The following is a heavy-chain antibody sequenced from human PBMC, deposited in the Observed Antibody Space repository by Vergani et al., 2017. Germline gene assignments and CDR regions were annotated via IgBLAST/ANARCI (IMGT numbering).Heavy chain of an antibody. CDR3: ARGCRDSSSWYGFRAFDI. V-gene: IGHV6-1*01. CDR1: GDSVSSNSAT. J-gene: IGHJ3*02. CDR2: TYYRSKWYN. D-gene: IGHD6-13*01. Sequence: QVQLQQSGPGLVKPSQTLSLTCAISGDSVSSNSATWSWIRQSPSRGLEWLGRTYYRSKWYNDYAVSVKSRITINTDTSKNQFSLQLNSVTPEDTAVYYCARGCRDSSSWYGFRAFDIWGQGTMVTVS.